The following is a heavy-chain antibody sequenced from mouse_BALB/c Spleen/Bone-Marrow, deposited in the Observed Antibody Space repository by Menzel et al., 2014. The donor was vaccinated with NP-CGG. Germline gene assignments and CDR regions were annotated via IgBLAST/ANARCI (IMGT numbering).Heavy chain of an antibody. D-gene: IGHD4-1*01. CDR1: GFNFKDNY. J-gene: IGHJ4*01. CDR3: ARWEFYAMDY. V-gene: IGHV14-3*02. Sequence: VQLKESGAGLVKPGASVKLSCTASGFNFKDNYMHWVKQRPEQGLEWIGRIDPANGNTKYAPKFQGQATITADTSSNPAFLQLSSLTSEDAAVYYCARWEFYAMDYWGQGTSVTVSS. CDR2: IDPANGNT.